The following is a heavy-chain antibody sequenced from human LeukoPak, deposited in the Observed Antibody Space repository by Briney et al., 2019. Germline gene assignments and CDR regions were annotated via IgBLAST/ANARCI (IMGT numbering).Heavy chain of an antibody. J-gene: IGHJ4*02. CDR3: ARSGRGSYLYYFDY. V-gene: IGHV1-18*01. CDR2: ISAYNGNT. D-gene: IGHD1-26*01. Sequence: GASVKVPCKASGYTFTSYGISWVRQAPGQGLEWMGWISAYNGNTNYAQKLQGRVTMTTDTSTSTAYMELRSLRSDDTAVYYCARSGRGSYLYYFDYWGQGTLVTVSS. CDR1: GYTFTSYG.